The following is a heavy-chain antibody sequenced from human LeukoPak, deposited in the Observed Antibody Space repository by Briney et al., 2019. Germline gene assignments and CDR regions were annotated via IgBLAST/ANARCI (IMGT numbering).Heavy chain of an antibody. V-gene: IGHV3-21*01. CDR3: ARPYGDYGEFGF. Sequence: PGGSLRLSCAASGFTFSSYSMNWVRQAAGKGLEGVASMSSISSDTYYADSVKGRFTLSRDHAKNSLYLQMNSLRAEDTAVYYCARPYGDYGEFGFRGQGTMVTVSS. J-gene: IGHJ3*01. D-gene: IGHD4-17*01. CDR2: MSSISSDT. CDR1: GFTFSSYS.